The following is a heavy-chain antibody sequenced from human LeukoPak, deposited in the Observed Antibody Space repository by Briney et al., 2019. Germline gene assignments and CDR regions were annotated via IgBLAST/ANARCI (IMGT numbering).Heavy chain of an antibody. Sequence: PGGSLRLSCAASGFTFSSYWMSWVRQAPGKGLEWVANIKQDGSEKNYVDSVKGRFTISRDNAKNSLYLQMSSLRAEDTAVYYCATPLGSSGYYRDLDYWGQGTLVTVSS. D-gene: IGHD3-22*01. V-gene: IGHV3-7*03. CDR1: GFTFSSYW. CDR3: ATPLGSSGYYRDLDY. J-gene: IGHJ4*02. CDR2: IKQDGSEK.